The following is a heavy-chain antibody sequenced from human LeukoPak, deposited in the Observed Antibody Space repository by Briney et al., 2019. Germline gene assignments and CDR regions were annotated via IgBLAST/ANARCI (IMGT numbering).Heavy chain of an antibody. V-gene: IGHV4-59*01. J-gene: IGHJ4*02. D-gene: IGHD2-2*01. Sequence: KPSETLSHTCAVSGGSISSYYWCWIRQTPGEGLECIGYIFYRSTNYNPSLKSRVTISIDTSKNQFSLKLSSVTAADTAVYYCARQAYCSSTRCNPFDYWGQGTLVTVSS. CDR1: GGSISSYY. CDR3: ARQAYCSSTRCNPFDY. CDR2: IFYRST.